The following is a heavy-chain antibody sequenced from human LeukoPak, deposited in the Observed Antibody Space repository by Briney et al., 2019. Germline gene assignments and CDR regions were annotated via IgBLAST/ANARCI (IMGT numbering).Heavy chain of an antibody. CDR3: ARIRGGSYYHFEY. D-gene: IGHD1-26*01. Sequence: KSSETLSLTCAVYGVSFSGYCWSWVRQPPGKGLEWVGEINHSGSTNYNPSLKSRVTISVDPSKSQFSLKLSSATAPDTAVYYCARIRGGSYYHFEYWGQGTLVTVSS. V-gene: IGHV4-34*01. J-gene: IGHJ4*02. CDR1: GVSFSGYC. CDR2: INHSGST.